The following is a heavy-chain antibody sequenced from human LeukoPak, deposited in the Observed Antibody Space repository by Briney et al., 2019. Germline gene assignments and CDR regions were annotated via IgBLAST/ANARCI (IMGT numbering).Heavy chain of an antibody. CDR3: ARECSSGYPQSDFDL. CDR1: GGSISSYY. CDR2: IYYSGST. J-gene: IGHJ2*01. Sequence: SETLSHTCTVSGGSISSYYWSRIRQPPGKGLEWIGYIYYSGSTNYNPSLKSRVTISVDTSKNQFSLKLSSVTAADTAVYYCARECSSGYPQSDFDLWGRGTLVAVSS. D-gene: IGHD3-22*01. V-gene: IGHV4-59*01.